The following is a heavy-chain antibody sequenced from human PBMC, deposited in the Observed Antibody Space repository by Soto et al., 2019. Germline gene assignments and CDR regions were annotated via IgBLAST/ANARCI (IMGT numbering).Heavy chain of an antibody. D-gene: IGHD3-3*01. CDR1: XXXFGSYA. CDR2: ISGSDGKT. Sequence: PGGSLRLSXAXXXXXFGSYALSWVRQAPGKGLEWVSTISGSDGKTFYADSVKGRFSISRDTSQSTLYLQMNSLRADDTAMYYCARWSYLDYWGQGT. J-gene: IGHJ4*02. CDR3: ARWSYLDY. V-gene: IGHV3-23*01.